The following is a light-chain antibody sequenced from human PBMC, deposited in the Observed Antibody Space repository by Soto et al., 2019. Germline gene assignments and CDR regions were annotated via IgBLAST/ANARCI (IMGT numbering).Light chain of an antibody. CDR1: QSVSNF. J-gene: IGKJ1*01. CDR2: DAS. Sequence: EIVLTQSPATLSLSPGERATLSCRASQSVSNFLAWYQQKPGQAPRLLISDASNRATGIPGRFSGSGSGTDFSLTISSLEPEEFSVYYFQQRSNWPWTFGQGTKGEIK. CDR3: QQRSNWPWT. V-gene: IGKV3-11*01.